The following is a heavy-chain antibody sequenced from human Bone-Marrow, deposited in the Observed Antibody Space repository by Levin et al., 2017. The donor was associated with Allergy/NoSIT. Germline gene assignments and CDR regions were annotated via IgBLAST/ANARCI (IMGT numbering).Heavy chain of an antibody. J-gene: IGHJ6*02. CDR3: ARERRYCTNGVCSTYGMDV. Sequence: PGGSLRLSCAASGFSFSDYSMNWVRQAPGKGLQWVSHLGHSGTTAHYADSVEGRFTISRDNAKDSLYLQMNSLTADDMAVYYCARERRYCTNGVCSTYGMDVWGQGTTVIVSS. V-gene: IGHV3-48*04. CDR1: GFSFSDYS. D-gene: IGHD2-8*01. CDR2: LGHSGTTA.